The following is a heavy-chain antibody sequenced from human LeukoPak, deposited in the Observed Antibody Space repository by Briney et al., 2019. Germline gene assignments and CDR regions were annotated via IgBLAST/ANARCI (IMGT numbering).Heavy chain of an antibody. V-gene: IGHV3-30*02. CDR2: IRYDGRNK. CDR1: GFTFSSYG. D-gene: IGHD6-13*01. Sequence: GGSLRLSCVASGFTFSSYGMHWVRQAPGKGLEWVTFIRYDGRNKYYADSVKGRFTISRDNSKNTLYLQMNSLRAEDTAVYYCARDGTAVGINYDYWGQGTLVTVSS. CDR3: ARDGTAVGINYDY. J-gene: IGHJ4*02.